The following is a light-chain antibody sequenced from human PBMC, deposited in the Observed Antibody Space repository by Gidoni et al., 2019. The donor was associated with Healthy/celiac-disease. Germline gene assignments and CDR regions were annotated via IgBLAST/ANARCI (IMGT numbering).Light chain of an antibody. CDR1: QGISSY. Sequence: AIRMTQSPSSFSASTGDRVTITCRASQGISSYLAWYQRKPGKALKLLIYAASTLQSGVPSSISGSGSGTDFTLTISCLQSEDFATYYCQQYYSYPRTFGQGTKVEIK. J-gene: IGKJ1*01. V-gene: IGKV1-8*01. CDR2: AAS. CDR3: QQYYSYPRT.